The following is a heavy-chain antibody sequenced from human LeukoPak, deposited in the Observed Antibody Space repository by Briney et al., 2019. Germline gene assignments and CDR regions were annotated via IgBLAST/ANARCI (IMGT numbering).Heavy chain of an antibody. V-gene: IGHV1-58*02. D-gene: IGHD3-10*01. J-gene: IGHJ4*02. CDR2: IVVGSGNT. CDR1: GFTFTSSA. Sequence: ASVKVSCKASGFTFTSSAMQWVRQARGQRLKWIGWIVVGSGNTNYAQKFQERVTITRDMSTSTAYMELSSLRSEDTAVYYCVRPEYGSGSYLDYWGQGTLVTVSS. CDR3: VRPEYGSGSYLDY.